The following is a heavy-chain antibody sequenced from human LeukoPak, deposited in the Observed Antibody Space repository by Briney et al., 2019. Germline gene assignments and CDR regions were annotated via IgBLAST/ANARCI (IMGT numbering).Heavy chain of an antibody. Sequence: SETLSLTCTVSGGSISSYYWSWIRQPPGKGLEWIGYIYTSGSTNYNPSLKSRVTISVDTSKNQFSLKLSSVTAADTAVYYCARRGRRDGYPNWCFDLWGRGTLVTVSS. V-gene: IGHV4-4*09. CDR2: IYTSGST. CDR3: ARRGRRDGYPNWCFDL. D-gene: IGHD5-24*01. J-gene: IGHJ2*01. CDR1: GGSISSYY.